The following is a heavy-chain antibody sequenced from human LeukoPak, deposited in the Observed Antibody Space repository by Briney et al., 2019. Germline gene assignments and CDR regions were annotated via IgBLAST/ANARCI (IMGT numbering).Heavy chain of an antibody. D-gene: IGHD1-20*01. CDR1: GYTFTSYG. CDR2: ISAYNGNT. V-gene: IGHV1-18*01. Sequence: GASVKVSCKASGYTFTSYGISWVRQAPGQGLEWMGWISAYNGNTNYAQKLQGRVTMTTDTSTSTAYMELRSLRSDDTAVYYCARAYGTITGTFEFDYWGQGTLVTVSS. CDR3: ARAYGTITGTFEFDY. J-gene: IGHJ4*02.